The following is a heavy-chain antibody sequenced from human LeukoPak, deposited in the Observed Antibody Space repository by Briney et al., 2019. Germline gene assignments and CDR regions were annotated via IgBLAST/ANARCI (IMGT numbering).Heavy chain of an antibody. V-gene: IGHV4-34*01. D-gene: IGHD2-15*01. CDR1: GGSFSGYY. CDR2: INHSGRT. Sequence: PSETLSLTCAVSGGSFSGYYWSWIRQPPGKGLEWIGEINHSGRTNYNPSLKSRVTISVDTSKNQFSLKLSSVTAADTAVYYCARANPLGYCSGGSCFPPSNYYYYGMDVWGQGTTVTVSS. CDR3: ARANPLGYCSGGSCFPPSNYYYYGMDV. J-gene: IGHJ6*02.